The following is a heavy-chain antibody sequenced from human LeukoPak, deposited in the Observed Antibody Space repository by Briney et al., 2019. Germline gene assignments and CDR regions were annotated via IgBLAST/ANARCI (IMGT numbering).Heavy chain of an antibody. Sequence: SETLSLTCTVSGGSISSGGYYWSWIRQHPGKGLEWIGYIYYSGSTYYNPSLKSRVTISVDTSKNQFSLKLSSVTAADTAVYYCARGITMIVEVTRSHDAFDIWGQGTMVTVSS. CDR1: GGSISSGGYY. CDR2: IYYSGST. V-gene: IGHV4-31*03. D-gene: IGHD3-22*01. J-gene: IGHJ3*02. CDR3: ARGITMIVEVTRSHDAFDI.